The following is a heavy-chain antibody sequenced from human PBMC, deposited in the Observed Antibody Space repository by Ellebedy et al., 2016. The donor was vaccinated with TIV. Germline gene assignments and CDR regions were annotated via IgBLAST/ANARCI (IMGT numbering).Heavy chain of an antibody. Sequence: GESLKISCAASGFTFSSYWMNWVRQAPGKGLEWVANIKKDGSEKYYVDSVKGRFTISRDNAKNSVYLQMNSLRAEDTAVYYCARDKIEGPTHYDYWGQGILVTVSS. CDR2: IKKDGSEK. D-gene: IGHD1-26*01. V-gene: IGHV3-7*01. CDR1: GFTFSSYW. CDR3: ARDKIEGPTHYDY. J-gene: IGHJ4*02.